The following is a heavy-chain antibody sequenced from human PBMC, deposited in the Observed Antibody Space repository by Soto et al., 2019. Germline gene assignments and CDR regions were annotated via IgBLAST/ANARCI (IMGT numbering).Heavy chain of an antibody. D-gene: IGHD4-17*01. V-gene: IGHV3-23*01. CDR1: GFTFSSYA. CDR2: ISGSGGRT. J-gene: IGHJ4*02. CDR3: SDGFLYGDYAKFDY. Sequence: EVHLLESGGGLVQPGGSLRLSCAASGFTFSSYAMSWVRQAPGEGLEWVSAISGSGGRTYHADSVKGRFTISRDNSKSTLYLQMNSLRSEDTAVYYCSDGFLYGDYAKFDYWGQGTLVTVSS.